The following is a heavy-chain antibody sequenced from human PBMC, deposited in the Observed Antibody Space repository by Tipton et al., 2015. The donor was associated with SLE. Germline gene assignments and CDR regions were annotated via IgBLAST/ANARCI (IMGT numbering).Heavy chain of an antibody. J-gene: IGHJ4*02. CDR3: ARRSYAMGGYYFDY. CDR1: GGSISSYY. Sequence: TLSLTCTVSGGSISSYYWSWIRHPPGKGLEGVGYINYSGSTNYNPSLKSRVPILVDTSKNQSSRKLTSVTAADTAVYYCARRSYAMGGYYFDYWAQGTLVTVSS. D-gene: IGHD2-8*01. CDR2: INYSGST. V-gene: IGHV4-59*08.